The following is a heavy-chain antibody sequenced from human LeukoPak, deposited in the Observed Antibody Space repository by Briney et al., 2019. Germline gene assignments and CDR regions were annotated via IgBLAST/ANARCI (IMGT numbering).Heavy chain of an antibody. Sequence: GGSLRLSCAASGFTFRSYSMNWVRQAPGKGLEWVSSISSSGSYIYYADSVKGRSTISRDNAKNSLYLQMNSLRAEDTAVYYCARAYSGSYPAAFDIWGQGTMVTVSS. CDR2: ISSSGSYI. CDR1: GFTFRSYS. V-gene: IGHV3-21*01. CDR3: ARAYSGSYPAAFDI. J-gene: IGHJ3*02. D-gene: IGHD1-26*01.